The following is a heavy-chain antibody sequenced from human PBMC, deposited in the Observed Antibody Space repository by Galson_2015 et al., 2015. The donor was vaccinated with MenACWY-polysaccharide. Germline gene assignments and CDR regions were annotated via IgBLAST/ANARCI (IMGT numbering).Heavy chain of an antibody. CDR3: ARVLKGLVGATPDY. D-gene: IGHD1-26*01. J-gene: IGHJ4*02. CDR2: ISGRGGII. Sequence: SLRLSCAASGFTFSDYYMSWIRQAPGKGLEWVSSISGRGGIIYYADSVKGRFTISRDNAKDSLFLQMNSLRPEDTAVYYCARVLKGLVGATPDYWGQGTLVTVSS. CDR1: GFTFSDYY. V-gene: IGHV3-11*01.